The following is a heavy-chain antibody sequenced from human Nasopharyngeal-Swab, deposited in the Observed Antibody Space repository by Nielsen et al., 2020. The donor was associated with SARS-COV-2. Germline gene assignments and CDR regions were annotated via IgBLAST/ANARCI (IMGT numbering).Heavy chain of an antibody. V-gene: IGHV3-11*01. CDR2: ISTSGRTT. CDR1: GFTFSDYY. CDR3: AKDLSYYYGMDV. Sequence: GGSLRLSCAASGFTFSDYYMAWVRQAPGKGLEWLSYISTSGRTTDSAASVKGRFTISRDNAKNSLYLQMNSLRAEDTALYYCAKDLSYYYGMDVWGQGTTVTVSS. J-gene: IGHJ6*02.